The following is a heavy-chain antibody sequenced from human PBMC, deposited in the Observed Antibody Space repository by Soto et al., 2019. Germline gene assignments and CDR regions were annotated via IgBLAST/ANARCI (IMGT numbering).Heavy chain of an antibody. CDR3: ARDTPPRAVSGTEYYFDD. D-gene: IGHD6-19*01. V-gene: IGHV3-33*01. Sequence: RYCCTSRWSTSHYSMNLVRQAPGKGLEWVADIWYGGSNKYYADSVKGRFTISRDNSKNTLYLQMNSLRAEDTAVYYFARDTPPRAVSGTEYYFDDWGRGTLVTVSA. CDR1: RWSTSHYS. CDR2: IWYGGSNK. J-gene: IGHJ4*02.